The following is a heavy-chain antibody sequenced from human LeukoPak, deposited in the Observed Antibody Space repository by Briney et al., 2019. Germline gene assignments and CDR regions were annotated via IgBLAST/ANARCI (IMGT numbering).Heavy chain of an antibody. Sequence: GGSLRLSCTTSGFAFDDFAMSWVRQPAGRGLEWVGFIRRRAYGGAAEYAASVKGRFIISRDDSKGIAYLQMNSLKTEDTAVYYCSRNGLVGFDYWGQGSRVIVSP. V-gene: IGHV3-49*04. CDR2: IRRRAYGGAA. J-gene: IGHJ4*02. CDR1: GFAFDDFA. CDR3: SRNGLVGFDY.